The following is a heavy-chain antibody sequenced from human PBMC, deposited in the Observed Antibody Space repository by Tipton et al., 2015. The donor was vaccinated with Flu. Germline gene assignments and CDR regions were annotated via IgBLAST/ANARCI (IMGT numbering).Heavy chain of an antibody. J-gene: IGHJ4*02. D-gene: IGHD6-19*01. CDR3: ARGVDSSGWYDY. Sequence: TLSLTCTVSGGSISSGSYYWSWIRRPAGKGLEWIGRIYTSGSTNYNPSLKSRVTISVDTSKNQFSLKLSSVTAADTTVYYCARGVDSSGWYDYWGQGTLVTVSS. V-gene: IGHV4-61*02. CDR1: GGSISSGSYY. CDR2: IYTSGST.